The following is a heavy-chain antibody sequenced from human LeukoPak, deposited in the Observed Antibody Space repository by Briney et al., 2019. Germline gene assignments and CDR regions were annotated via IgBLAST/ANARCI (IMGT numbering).Heavy chain of an antibody. CDR3: ARLGSSLGLDV. Sequence: SETLSLTCAVYGGSFSEYFWSWFRQPPGKGLEWIGEINQSGSTNYNPSLKSRVTISIDTSKNQFSLKLSSVTAADTAVYYCARLGSSLGLDVWGKGTTVTVSS. CDR2: INQSGST. J-gene: IGHJ6*04. CDR1: GGSFSEYF. D-gene: IGHD6-13*01. V-gene: IGHV4-34*01.